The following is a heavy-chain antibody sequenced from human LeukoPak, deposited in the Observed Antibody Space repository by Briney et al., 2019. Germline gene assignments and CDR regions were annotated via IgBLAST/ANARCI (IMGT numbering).Heavy chain of an antibody. Sequence: GSLRLSCAASGFTFSSYAMSWVRQAPGKGLEWVSAISGSGGSTYYADSVKGRFTISRDNSKNTLYLQMNSLRAEDTAVYYCAKGHQYYYGSGSYYDYWGQGTLVTVSS. CDR3: AKGHQYYYGSGSYYDY. J-gene: IGHJ4*02. CDR2: ISGSGGST. V-gene: IGHV3-23*01. D-gene: IGHD3-10*01. CDR1: GFTFSSYA.